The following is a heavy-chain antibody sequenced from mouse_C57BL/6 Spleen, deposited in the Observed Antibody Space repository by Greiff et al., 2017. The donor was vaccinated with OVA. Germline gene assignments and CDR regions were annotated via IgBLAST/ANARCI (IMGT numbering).Heavy chain of an antibody. V-gene: IGHV1-78*01. CDR3: ARGVCYGNPWFAY. CDR1: GYTFTDHT. CDR2: IYPRDGST. J-gene: IGHJ3*01. D-gene: IGHD2-1*01. Sequence: VQLQESDAELVKPGASVKISCKVSGYTFTDHTIHWMKQRPEQGLEWIGYIYPRDGSTKYNEKFKGKATLTADKSSSTAYMQLNSLTSEDSAVYFCARGVCYGNPWFAYWGQGTLVTVSA.